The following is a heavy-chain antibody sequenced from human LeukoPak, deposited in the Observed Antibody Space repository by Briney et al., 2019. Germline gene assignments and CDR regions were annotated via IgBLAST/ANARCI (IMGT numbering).Heavy chain of an antibody. Sequence: GGSLRLSCAASGFTFSSYWMSWVRQAPGKGLEWVANIKQDGSEKYYEDSVKGRFTISRNNAKNSLYLQMNRLRAEETAVYYCARDLAWYDSSGTWGQGTLVTVSS. D-gene: IGHD3-22*01. CDR1: GFTFSSYW. J-gene: IGHJ4*02. V-gene: IGHV3-7*01. CDR3: ARDLAWYDSSGT. CDR2: IKQDGSEK.